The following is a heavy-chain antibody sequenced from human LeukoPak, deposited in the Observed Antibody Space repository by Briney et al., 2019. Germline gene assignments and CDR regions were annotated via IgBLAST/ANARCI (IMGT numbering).Heavy chain of an antibody. J-gene: IGHJ4*02. D-gene: IGHD5-24*01. CDR1: GFIFSAYE. Sequence: GGSLRLSCAVSGFIFSAYEMNWVRQAPGKGLEWLSYISSSASTIYYADSVKGRFTISRDNAKNSLYLQLNSLRAEDTAVYYCASLNGYSIVLDYWGQGALVTVSS. V-gene: IGHV3-48*03. CDR2: ISSSASTI. CDR3: ASLNGYSIVLDY.